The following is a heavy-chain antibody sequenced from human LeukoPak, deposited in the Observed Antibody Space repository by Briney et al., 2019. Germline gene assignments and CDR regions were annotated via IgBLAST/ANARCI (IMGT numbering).Heavy chain of an antibody. D-gene: IGHD4-23*01. J-gene: IGHJ5*02. CDR2: INWNGDRT. Sequence: GGSLRLSCAASGFTFDDYAMSWVRQVPGKGLEWVSGINWNGDRTQYIDSVKGRFTMSRDNAKNSLYLQMTSLRAEDTALYYCARDPYGGIGVFDPWGQGTLVTVSS. CDR3: ARDPYGGIGVFDP. CDR1: GFTFDDYA. V-gene: IGHV3-20*04.